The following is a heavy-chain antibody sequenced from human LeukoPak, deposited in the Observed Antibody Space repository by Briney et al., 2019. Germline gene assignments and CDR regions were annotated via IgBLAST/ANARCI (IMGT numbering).Heavy chain of an antibody. D-gene: IGHD6-13*01. CDR3: ARTRIEGAGMMSTYYCDY. Sequence: SETLSLTCTVSGYSISSGYYWGWIRQPPGKGLEWIGSIYHSGSTYYNPSLKSRVTISVDTSKNRFSLRLSSVTAADTAVYYCARTRIEGAGMMSTYYCDYWGQGTLVTVSS. V-gene: IGHV4-38-2*02. J-gene: IGHJ4*02. CDR1: GYSISSGYY. CDR2: IYHSGST.